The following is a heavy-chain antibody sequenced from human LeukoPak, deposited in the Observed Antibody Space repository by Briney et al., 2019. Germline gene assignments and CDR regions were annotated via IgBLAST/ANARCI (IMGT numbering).Heavy chain of an antibody. J-gene: IGHJ4*02. CDR3: ARVPGYSYGLSGVLDY. Sequence: ASVKVSCKASGYTFTGYYMHWVRQAPGQGLEWMGWINPNSGGTNYAQKFQGRVTMTRDTSISTAYMELSRLRSDDTAVYYCARVPGYSYGLSGVLDYWGQGTLVTVSS. D-gene: IGHD5-18*01. CDR1: GYTFTGYY. V-gene: IGHV1-2*02. CDR2: INPNSGGT.